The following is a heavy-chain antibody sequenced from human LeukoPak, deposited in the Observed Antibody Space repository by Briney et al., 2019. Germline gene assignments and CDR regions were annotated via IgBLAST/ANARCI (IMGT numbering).Heavy chain of an antibody. Sequence: SVKVSCKASGYTFTSYDINWVRQAPGQGLEWMGRIIPILGIANYAQKFQGRVTITADKSTSTAYMELSSLRSEDTAVYYCAGILTGYYKDWGQGTLVTVSS. CDR1: GYTFTSYD. D-gene: IGHD3-9*01. CDR2: IIPILGIA. V-gene: IGHV1-69*04. CDR3: AGILTGYYKD. J-gene: IGHJ4*02.